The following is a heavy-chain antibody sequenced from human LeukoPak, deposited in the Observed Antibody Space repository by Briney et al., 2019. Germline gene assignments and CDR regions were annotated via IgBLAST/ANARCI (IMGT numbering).Heavy chain of an antibody. V-gene: IGHV4-30-2*01. CDR3: ARGYYGSGSYSDY. J-gene: IGHJ4*02. CDR2: IYHSGTT. CDR1: GGSISSGDYP. D-gene: IGHD3-10*01. Sequence: SEALSLTCAVSGGSISSGDYPWNWIRQPPGKGLEWIGSIYHSGTTYYNPSLKSRVTISVDRSKNQFSLKLSPVTAADTAVYYCARGYYGSGSYSDYWGQGTLVTVSP.